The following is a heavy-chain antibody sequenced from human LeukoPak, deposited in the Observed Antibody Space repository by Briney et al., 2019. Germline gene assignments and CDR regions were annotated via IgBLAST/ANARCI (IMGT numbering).Heavy chain of an antibody. D-gene: IGHD2-2*01. Sequence: ASVKVSCKASGYTFTGYYMHWVRQAPGQGVEWMGWINPNSGGTNYAQKFQGRVTITRDTDIRKDYMELRRERYDDTAVYYCARDLALQLPQGYWGQGTLVTVSS. J-gene: IGHJ4*02. CDR2: INPNSGGT. CDR1: GYTFTGYY. CDR3: ARDLALQLPQGY. V-gene: IGHV1-2*02.